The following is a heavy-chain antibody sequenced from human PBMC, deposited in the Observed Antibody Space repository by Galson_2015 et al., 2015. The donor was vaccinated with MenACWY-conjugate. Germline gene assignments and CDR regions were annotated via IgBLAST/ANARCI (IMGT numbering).Heavy chain of an antibody. CDR2: VKQDGSEK. CDR1: GFIFNNYW. CDR3: ARDLGFYCSRNDCYSPY. J-gene: IGHJ4*02. Sequence: SLRLSCAASGFIFNNYWMSWVRQVPGKGPEWVANVKQDGSEKYYVDSVRGRFTISRDNAKNSLYLQMNSLRAEDTAVYYCARDLGFYCSRNDCYSPYWGQGTLDTVSS. V-gene: IGHV3-7*03. D-gene: IGHD2-2*01.